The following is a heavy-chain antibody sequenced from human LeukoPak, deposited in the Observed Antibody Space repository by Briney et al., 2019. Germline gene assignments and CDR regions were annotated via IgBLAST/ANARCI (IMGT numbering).Heavy chain of an antibody. D-gene: IGHD5-24*01. CDR2: ISGSGGST. CDR1: GFTFSSYN. V-gene: IGHV3-23*01. J-gene: IGHJ4*02. CDR3: ASRRDGYTPRDKNDY. Sequence: QSGGSLRLSCAASGFTFSSYNMNWVRQAPGKGLEWVSAISGSGGSTYYADSVKGRFTISRDNSKNTLYLQMNSLRAEDTAVYYCASRRDGYTPRDKNDYWGQGTLVTVSS.